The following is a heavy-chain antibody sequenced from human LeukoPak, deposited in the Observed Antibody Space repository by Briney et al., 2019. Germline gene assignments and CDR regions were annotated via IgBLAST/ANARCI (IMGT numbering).Heavy chain of an antibody. CDR2: IWHDGSHK. J-gene: IGHJ4*02. V-gene: IGHV3-33*01. CDR1: GFAFNTYA. D-gene: IGHD3-10*01. CDR3: AREIFGSGSCPDF. Sequence: GGSLRLSCAASGFAFNTYAMHWVHQAPGQGLEWVALIWHDGSHKFYSNSVRGQFTISRDNSKNTVSLQMNNLRPEDTAVYYCAREIFGSGSCPDFWGQGTLVTVSS.